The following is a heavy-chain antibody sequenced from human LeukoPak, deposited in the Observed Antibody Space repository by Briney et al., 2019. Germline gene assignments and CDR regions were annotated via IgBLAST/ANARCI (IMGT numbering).Heavy chain of an antibody. Sequence: GASVKVSCKASGSTFSSYAISWVRQAPGQGLEWMGGIIPIFCTANYAQKFQGRVTITADESTSTAYMELSSLRSEDTAVYYCARVLPFGYDSIGRALDIWGQGTMVTVSS. J-gene: IGHJ3*02. CDR2: IIPIFCTA. CDR3: ARVLPFGYDSIGRALDI. V-gene: IGHV1-69*13. D-gene: IGHD3-22*01. CDR1: GSTFSSYA.